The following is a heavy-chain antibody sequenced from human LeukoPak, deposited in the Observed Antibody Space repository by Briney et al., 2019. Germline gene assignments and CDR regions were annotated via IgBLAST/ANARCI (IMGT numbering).Heavy chain of an antibody. CDR1: GFTFDDYA. V-gene: IGHV3-33*08. CDR2: IWYDGSNK. J-gene: IGHJ4*02. Sequence: GGSLRLSCAASGFTFDDYAMHWVRQAPGKGLEWVAVIWYDGSNKYYADSVKGRFTISRDNSKNTLYLQMNSLRAEDTAVYYCARWGAAAAGTEYDYWGQGTLVTVSS. D-gene: IGHD6-13*01. CDR3: ARWGAAAAGTEYDY.